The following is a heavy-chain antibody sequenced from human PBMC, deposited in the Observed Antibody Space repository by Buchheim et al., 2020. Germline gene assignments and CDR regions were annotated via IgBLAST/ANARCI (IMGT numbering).Heavy chain of an antibody. CDR1: GGSISSYY. D-gene: IGHD6-13*01. CDR2: IYYSGST. CDR3: ARGAAAGLGPLFQH. Sequence: QVQLQESGPGLVKPSETLSLTCTVSGGSISSYYWSWIRQPPGKGLEWIGYIYYSGSTNYNPSLKSRVTISVDTSKNQFSLKLSSVTAADTAVYYCARGAAAGLGPLFQHWGQGTL. V-gene: IGHV4-59*01. J-gene: IGHJ1*01.